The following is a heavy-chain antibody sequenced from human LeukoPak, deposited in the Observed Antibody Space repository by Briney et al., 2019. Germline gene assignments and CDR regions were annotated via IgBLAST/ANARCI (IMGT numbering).Heavy chain of an antibody. J-gene: IGHJ4*02. CDR1: GYTFTNYD. CDR2: MNPNSGDT. Sequence: GASVKVSCKASGYTFTNYDINWVRQATGQGLEWMGWMNPNSGDTGYAQKFQGRVTMTRDTSISTAYMELSRLRSEDTAVYYCAREGRESGNWGQGTLVTVSS. CDR3: AREGRESGN. D-gene: IGHD5-12*01. V-gene: IGHV1-8*02.